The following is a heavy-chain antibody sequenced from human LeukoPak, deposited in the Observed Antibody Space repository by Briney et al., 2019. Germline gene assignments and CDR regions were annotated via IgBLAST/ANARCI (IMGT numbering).Heavy chain of an antibody. CDR1: GFTVSSNY. CDR2: IYSDGST. D-gene: IGHD3-10*01. CDR3: ARGAYGSGSPHYYYYMDV. J-gene: IGHJ6*03. Sequence: GGSLRLSCAASGFTVSSNYMSWVRQASGKGLEWVSVIYSDGSTYYADSVKGRFTVSRDNSKNTLYLQMNSLRAEDTAVYYCARGAYGSGSPHYYYYMDVWGKGTTVTISS. V-gene: IGHV3-53*01.